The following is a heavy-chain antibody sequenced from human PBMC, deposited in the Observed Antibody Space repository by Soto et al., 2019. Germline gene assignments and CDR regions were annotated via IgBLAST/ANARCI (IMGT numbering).Heavy chain of an antibody. CDR1: GYTFTSYD. CDR2: MNPNSGNT. J-gene: IGHJ5*02. CDR3: ARMKYCSSTSCNQKGFDP. V-gene: IGHV1-8*01. D-gene: IGHD2-2*01. Sequence: AASVKVSCKASGYTFTSYDINWVRQATGQGLEWMGWMNPNSGNTGYAQKFQGRVTMTRNTSISTAYMELSSLRSEDTAVYYCARMKYCSSTSCNQKGFDPWGQGTLVTVSS.